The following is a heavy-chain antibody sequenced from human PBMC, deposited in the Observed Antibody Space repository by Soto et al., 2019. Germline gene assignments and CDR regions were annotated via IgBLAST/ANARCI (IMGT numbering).Heavy chain of an antibody. CDR1: GFAFSSYG. J-gene: IGHJ4*02. Sequence: GGSLRLSCAASGFAFSSYGMHWVRQAPDKGLEWVAVIWFDGNKKFYGDSVKGRFAISRDNSKNTLYLQMNSLRAEDTALYYCARVDLYYFDYWGQGTLVNVSS. V-gene: IGHV3-33*01. CDR3: ARVDLYYFDY. CDR2: IWFDGNKK.